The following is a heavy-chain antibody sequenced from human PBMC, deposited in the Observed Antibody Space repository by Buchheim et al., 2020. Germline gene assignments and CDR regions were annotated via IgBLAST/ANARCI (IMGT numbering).Heavy chain of an antibody. CDR2: LAYAGSP. D-gene: IGHD3-22*01. Sequence: QVHLQESGPGLVKPSETLSLTCTVSGHSVTSGSYYWTWMRQPPGKGLEWVASLAYAGSPKSNSSLKSRVTISMDTSQNHFYLTLTSVTAADTAVYFCARLTEPSYFDSRAYWGQG. CDR1: GHSVTSGSYY. J-gene: IGHJ4*02. V-gene: IGHV4-61*03. CDR3: ARLTEPSYFDSRAY.